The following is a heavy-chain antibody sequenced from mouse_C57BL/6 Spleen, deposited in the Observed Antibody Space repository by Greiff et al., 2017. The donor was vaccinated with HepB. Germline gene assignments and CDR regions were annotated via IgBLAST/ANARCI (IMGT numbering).Heavy chain of an antibody. CDR3: ARAPYYSNSFAY. CDR2: ISSGSSTI. Sequence: EVQVVESGGGLVKPGGSLKLSCAASGFTFSDYGMHWVRQAPEKGLEWVAYISSGSSTIYYADTVKGRFTISRDNAKNTLFLQMTSLRSEDTAMYYCARAPYYSNSFAYWGQGTLVTVSA. J-gene: IGHJ3*01. D-gene: IGHD2-5*01. V-gene: IGHV5-17*01. CDR1: GFTFSDYG.